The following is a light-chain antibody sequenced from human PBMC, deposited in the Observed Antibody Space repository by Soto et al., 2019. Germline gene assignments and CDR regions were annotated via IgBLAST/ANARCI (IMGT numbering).Light chain of an antibody. CDR2: DAS. CDR1: QSVSSY. V-gene: IGKV3-11*01. J-gene: IGKJ5*01. CDR3: QQRSNWPLIT. Sequence: EIVLTQSPATLSLSPGERATLSCRASQSVSSYLAWYQQKPGQAPRLLIYDASNRATGIPARSSGSRSGTDFTLTISSLEPEDFAVYYGQQRSNWPLITFGPGTRLEIK.